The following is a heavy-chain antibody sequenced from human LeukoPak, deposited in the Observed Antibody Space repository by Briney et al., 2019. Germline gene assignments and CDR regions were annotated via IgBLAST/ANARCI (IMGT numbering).Heavy chain of an antibody. CDR2: IYHSGST. V-gene: IGHV4-38-2*01. CDR3: ARSNYGYPDY. D-gene: IGHD5-18*01. CDR1: GYSISSGYY. J-gene: IGHJ4*02. Sequence: SETLSLTCAVSGYSISSGYYWGWIRQPPGKGLEWIGSIYHSGSTYYNPSLKSRVTISVDTSKNQFSLKLSFVTAADTAVYYCARSNYGYPDYWGQGTLVTVSS.